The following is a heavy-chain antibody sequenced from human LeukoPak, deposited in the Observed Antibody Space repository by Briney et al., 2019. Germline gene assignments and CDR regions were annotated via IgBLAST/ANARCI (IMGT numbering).Heavy chain of an antibody. CDR3: ARDPDDVWYTSRSLIA. V-gene: IGHV3-30-3*01. D-gene: IGHD1-1*01. Sequence: GRSLRLSCAASGFTFSSYAMHWVRQAPGKGLEWVAIISYDGSNKYYADSVKGRFTISRDNSKNTLYLQVNSLRAEDTAVYYCARDPDDVWYTSRSLIAWGQGTLVTVSS. J-gene: IGHJ4*02. CDR2: ISYDGSNK. CDR1: GFTFSSYA.